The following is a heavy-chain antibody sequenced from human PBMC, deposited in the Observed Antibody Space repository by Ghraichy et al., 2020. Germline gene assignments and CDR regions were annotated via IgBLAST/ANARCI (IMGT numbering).Heavy chain of an antibody. CDR3: ARDASSTHMVRGVIARTYYYGMDV. V-gene: IGHV4-31*03. CDR1: GGSISSGGYY. D-gene: IGHD3-10*01. Sequence: SETLSLTCTVSGGSISSGGYYWSWIRQHPGKGLEWIGYIYYSGSTYYNPSLKSRVTISVDTSKNQFSLKLSSVTAADTAVYYCARDASSTHMVRGVIARTYYYGMDVWGQGTTVTVSS. J-gene: IGHJ6*02. CDR2: IYYSGST.